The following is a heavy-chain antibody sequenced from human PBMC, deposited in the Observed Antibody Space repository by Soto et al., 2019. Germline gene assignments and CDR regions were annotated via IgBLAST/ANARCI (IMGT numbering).Heavy chain of an antibody. CDR1: GFSLSTSGVG. J-gene: IGHJ5*02. CDR2: IYWDDDK. D-gene: IGHD3-16*01. Sequence: SGPTLVNPTQTLTLTCTFSGFSLSTSGVGVGWICQPPGKALEWLALIYWDDDKRYSPSLKSRLTITKDTSKNQVVLTMTNMDPVDTATYYCAHSLYDYVWGTNWFDPWGQGTLVTVSS. V-gene: IGHV2-5*02. CDR3: AHSLYDYVWGTNWFDP.